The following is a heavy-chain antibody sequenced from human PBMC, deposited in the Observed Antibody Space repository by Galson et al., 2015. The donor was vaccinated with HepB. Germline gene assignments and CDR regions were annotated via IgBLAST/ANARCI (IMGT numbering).Heavy chain of an antibody. D-gene: IGHD3-10*02. J-gene: IGHJ6*02. V-gene: IGHV3-23*01. CDR3: ARMSGRQLGNYYVKT. Sequence: SLRLSCAASGFPFSNFAMNWVRQAPGKGLEWVSEIGSSGRTIYTDSVRGRFTISRDNSENTLYLQMNGLRAEDTATYYCARMSGRQLGNYYVKTWGQGTTVTVSS. CDR1: GFPFSNFA. CDR2: IGSSGRT.